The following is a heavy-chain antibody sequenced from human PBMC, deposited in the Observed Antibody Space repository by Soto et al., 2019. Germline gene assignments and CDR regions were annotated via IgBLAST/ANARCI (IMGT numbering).Heavy chain of an antibody. Sequence: QVQLVESGGGVAQPGRSLRLSCTASGFTFSSYGMHLVRQAPGKGLEWVALISFDASIKYYADSVKGRISISRDNSKNTLYLQMNSLSAEDTAVYYCAKSYHYESSGYFAVSPIDHWGQGTLVTVSS. V-gene: IGHV3-30*18. CDR1: GFTFSSYG. D-gene: IGHD3-22*01. CDR3: AKSYHYESSGYFAVSPIDH. J-gene: IGHJ4*02. CDR2: ISFDASIK.